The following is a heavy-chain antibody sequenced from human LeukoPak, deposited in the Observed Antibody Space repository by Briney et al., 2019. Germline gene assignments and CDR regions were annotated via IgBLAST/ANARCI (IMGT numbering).Heavy chain of an antibody. CDR1: GGSISSGGYY. V-gene: IGHV4-31*03. Sequence: SQTPSLTCTVSGGSISSGGYYWSWIHQHPGKGLEWIGYIYYSGSTYYNPSLKSRVTISVDTSKNQFSLKLSSVTAADTAVYYCARLTYYYDSSGYYANWFDPWGQGTLVTVSS. CDR2: IYYSGST. CDR3: ARLTYYYDSSGYYANWFDP. J-gene: IGHJ5*02. D-gene: IGHD3-22*01.